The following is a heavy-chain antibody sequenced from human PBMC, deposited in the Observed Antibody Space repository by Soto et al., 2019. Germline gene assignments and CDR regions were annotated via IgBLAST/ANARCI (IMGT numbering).Heavy chain of an antibody. Sequence: ASVKVSCKASGYTFTSYGISWVRQAPGQGLEWMGWISAYNGNTNYAQKLQGRVTMTTDTSTSTAYMELRSLRSDDTAVYYCARDRLTAARPFHYYLLAVCGQGTTVPVSS. J-gene: IGHJ6*02. V-gene: IGHV1-18*01. CDR2: ISAYNGNT. D-gene: IGHD6-6*01. CDR1: GYTFTSYG. CDR3: ARDRLTAARPFHYYLLAV.